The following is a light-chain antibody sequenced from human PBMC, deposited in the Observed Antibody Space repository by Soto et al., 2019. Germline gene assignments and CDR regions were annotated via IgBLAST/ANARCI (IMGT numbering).Light chain of an antibody. CDR2: GAS. V-gene: IGKV3-20*01. Sequence: EIVLTQSPGTLSLSPEERATLSCRASQSVSSNHLAWYQQKPGQAPRLLICGASTRASGIPDRFSGSGSGTDFTLAISRLEPEDLAVYYCQRYGSSPLTFGGGTKVDIK. J-gene: IGKJ4*01. CDR1: QSVSSNH. CDR3: QRYGSSPLT.